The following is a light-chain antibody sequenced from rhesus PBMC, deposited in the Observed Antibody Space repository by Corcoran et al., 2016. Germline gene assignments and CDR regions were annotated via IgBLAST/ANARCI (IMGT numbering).Light chain of an antibody. J-gene: IGKJ1*01. CDR2: SSY. CDR1: QSVGNY. V-gene: IGKV3-24*04. CDR3: LQSSDFWP. Sequence: TVVTQSPATLSLSPGDRATLSCRASQSVGNYLAWYHQQPGQTPRLLIYSSYTRATGSPDRFTGSGSGTDFTLTISSLEPEAVGLYYCLQSSDFWPFGQGTKVEI.